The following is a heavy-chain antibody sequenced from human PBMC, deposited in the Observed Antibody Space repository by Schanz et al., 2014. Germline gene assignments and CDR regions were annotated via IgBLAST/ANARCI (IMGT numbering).Heavy chain of an antibody. V-gene: IGHV3-23*04. D-gene: IGHD5-12*01. CDR2: IAGDGGGP. CDR1: GFTFGAYT. J-gene: IGHJ4*02. Sequence: EVQLVESGGGLVRPGDSLRLSCVTSGFTFGAYTMNWIRQAPGKGLEWVSVIAGDGGGPNYVDSVKGRFTISRDNSDNTLYLQMNNLRAEDTAVYYCAKDMARGGYNWVFDSWGQGILVTVSS. CDR3: AKDMARGGYNWVFDS.